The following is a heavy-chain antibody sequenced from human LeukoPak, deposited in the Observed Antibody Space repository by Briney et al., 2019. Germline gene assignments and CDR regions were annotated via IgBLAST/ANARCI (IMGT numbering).Heavy chain of an antibody. V-gene: IGHV1-46*01. CDR3: ARDGRSSQQRWHY. Sequence: ASVKVSCKASGYTFTSYYMHWVRQAPGQGLEWMGIINPSGGSTSYAQKFQGRVTMTRDTSISTAYMELSRLRSDDTAVYYCARDGRSSQQRWHYWGQGTLVTVSS. J-gene: IGHJ4*02. CDR2: INPSGGST. D-gene: IGHD6-13*01. CDR1: GYTFTSYY.